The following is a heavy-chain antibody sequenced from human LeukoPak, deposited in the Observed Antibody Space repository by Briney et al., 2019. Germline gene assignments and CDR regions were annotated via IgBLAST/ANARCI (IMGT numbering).Heavy chain of an antibody. J-gene: IGHJ4*02. CDR1: GFTFSGSA. Sequence: GGSLRLSCAASGFTFSGSAMHWVRQASGKGLEWVGRIRSKANSYATAYAASVKGRFTISRDDSKNTAYLQMNSLKTEDTAVYYCTRLTSGETRDTTNDYWGQGTLVTVSS. CDR3: TRLTSGETRDTTNDY. CDR2: IRSKANSYAT. D-gene: IGHD3-10*01. V-gene: IGHV3-73*01.